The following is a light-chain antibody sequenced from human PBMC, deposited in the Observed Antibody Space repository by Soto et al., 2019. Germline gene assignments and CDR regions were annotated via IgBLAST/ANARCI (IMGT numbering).Light chain of an antibody. CDR3: QQYGSSGT. J-gene: IGKJ1*01. V-gene: IGKV3-15*01. CDR2: GAS. Sequence: ETVITQSPAPLSVSPGERATLSCRASQSVSGSLAWYQQKPGQAPRLLIYGASTRATGIPARFSGSGSGTEFTLTISRLEPEDFAVYYCQQYGSSGTFGQGTKVDIK. CDR1: QSVSGS.